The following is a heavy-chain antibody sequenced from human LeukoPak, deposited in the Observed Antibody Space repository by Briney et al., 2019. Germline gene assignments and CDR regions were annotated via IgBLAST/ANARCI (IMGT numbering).Heavy chain of an antibody. CDR2: IYYSGST. CDR3: ARRDQAPFDAFDI. CDR1: GDSISNSDFY. D-gene: IGHD2-2*01. J-gene: IGHJ3*02. V-gene: IGHV4-39*01. Sequence: MASETLSLTCTFSGDSISNSDFYWAWIRQPPGKGLEFIGTIYYSGSTFLNPSLASRLTMSIDTSNNRFSLTLSSVTAADTAVYYCARRDQAPFDAFDIWGQGTMVTVSS.